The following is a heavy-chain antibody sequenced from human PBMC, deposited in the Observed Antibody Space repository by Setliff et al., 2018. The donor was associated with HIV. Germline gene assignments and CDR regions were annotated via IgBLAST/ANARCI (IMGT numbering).Heavy chain of an antibody. CDR2: TIPMSDIP. J-gene: IGHJ4*02. D-gene: IGHD3-22*01. V-gene: IGHV1-69*10. Sequence: GASVKSCKASGFTFNHYALSWVRQAPGQRPEWMGGTIPMSDIPNYAQNFQGRVTITADHSTTTTYMELSSLSSEDTAVYYCVRVGPWYYGRSGYLASWDYWGQGTQVTVSS. CDR1: GFTFNHYA. CDR3: VRVGPWYYGRSGYLASWDY.